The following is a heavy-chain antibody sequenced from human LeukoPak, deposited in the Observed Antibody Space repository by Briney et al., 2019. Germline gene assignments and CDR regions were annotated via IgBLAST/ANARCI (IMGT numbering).Heavy chain of an antibody. CDR1: GYNFNSYY. V-gene: IGHV1-46*02. J-gene: IGHJ6*03. CDR2: INPSGGNT. CDR3: ASPSYYYMDV. Sequence: ASVKVSCKASGYNFNSYYMHWVRQAPGQGLEWMGTINPSGGNTIYAQKFQGRVTMTRDTSTSTAYMELSSLRSEDTAVYYCASPSYYYMDVWDRGTTVTVSS.